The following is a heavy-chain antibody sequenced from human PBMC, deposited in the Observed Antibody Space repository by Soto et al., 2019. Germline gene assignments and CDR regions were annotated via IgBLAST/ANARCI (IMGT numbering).Heavy chain of an antibody. CDR2: ISYDGSNK. J-gene: IGHJ4*02. CDR3: AKDGTTTPFDY. Sequence: GGSLRLSCAASGFTFSSYGMHWVRQAPGKGLEWVAVISYDGSNKYYADSVKGRFTISRVNSKNTLYLQMNSLRAEDTAVYYCAKDGTTTPFDYWGQGTLVTVSS. V-gene: IGHV3-30*18. CDR1: GFTFSSYG. D-gene: IGHD1-7*01.